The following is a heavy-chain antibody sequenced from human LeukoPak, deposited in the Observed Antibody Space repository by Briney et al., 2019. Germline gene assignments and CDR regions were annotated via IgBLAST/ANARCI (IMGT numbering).Heavy chain of an antibody. CDR1: GFTFSNYS. CDR3: VRDMGRESIFDY. CDR2: ISKGSGYI. V-gene: IGHV3-21*01. Sequence: GGSLRLSCVGSGFTFSNYSFNWVRQAPGKGLEWVSSISKGSGYIYQTDSVKGRFTISRDNAKNSLFLEMNSMRVEDTAVYYCVRDMGRESIFDYWGQGTLVTVSS. D-gene: IGHD3-10*01. J-gene: IGHJ4*02.